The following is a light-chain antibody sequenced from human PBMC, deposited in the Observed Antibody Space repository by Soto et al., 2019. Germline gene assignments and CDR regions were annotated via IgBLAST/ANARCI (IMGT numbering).Light chain of an antibody. CDR2: DNN. V-gene: IGLV1-51*01. CDR1: SSNIGERY. CDR3: GTWDSSLSTGI. Sequence: QSVLTQPPSVSAAPGQKVTISCSGSSSNIGERYVSWYRHLPGTAPKLLIYDNNKRPSGIPDRFSGSSSGTSATLGITGLQTGDEADYYCGTWDSSLSTGIFGGGTKLTVL. J-gene: IGLJ2*01.